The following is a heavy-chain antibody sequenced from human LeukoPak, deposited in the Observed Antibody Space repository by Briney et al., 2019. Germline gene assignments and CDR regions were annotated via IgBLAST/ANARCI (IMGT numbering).Heavy chain of an antibody. Sequence: PGGSLNLSCAASGFTFSSYAMNWVRQAPGKGLEWVSGISSSSDRMYYADSVKGRFTISRDNSKNTLYLQMNSLRAEDTAVYYCAKDLVSSGWSSSLFDPWGQGTLVTVSS. CDR2: ISSSSDRM. CDR1: GFTFSSYA. D-gene: IGHD6-19*01. J-gene: IGHJ5*02. CDR3: AKDLVSSGWSSSLFDP. V-gene: IGHV3-23*01.